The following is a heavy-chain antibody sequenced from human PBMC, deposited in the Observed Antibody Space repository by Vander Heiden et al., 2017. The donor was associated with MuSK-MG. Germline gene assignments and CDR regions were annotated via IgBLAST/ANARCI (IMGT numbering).Heavy chain of an antibody. J-gene: IGHJ5*02. V-gene: IGHV4-34*01. CDR2: IDHSGGT. D-gene: IGHD6-13*01. Sequence: QVQLQQWGAGLLKPSETLSLTCAVYGGSLSGYYWNWLRQPPGKGLEWIGEIDHSGGTNYNPSLKSRVTILVDTSKNQFSLKLSSGTAADTAVYYCARDGAAAIIRNWFDPWGQGTLVTVSS. CDR1: GGSLSGYY. CDR3: ARDGAAAIIRNWFDP.